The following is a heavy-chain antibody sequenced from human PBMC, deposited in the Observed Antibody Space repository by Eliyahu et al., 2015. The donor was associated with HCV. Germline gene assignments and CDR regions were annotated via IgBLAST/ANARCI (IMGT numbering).Heavy chain of an antibody. Sequence: GKGLEWVGRIKSKTDGGTTDYAAPVKGRFTISRDDSKNTLYLQMNSLKTEDTAVYYCITYYYDSSGYSGFDYWGQGTLVTVS. CDR3: ITYYYDSSGYSGFDY. V-gene: IGHV3-15*01. J-gene: IGHJ4*02. CDR2: IKSKTDGGTT. D-gene: IGHD3-22*01.